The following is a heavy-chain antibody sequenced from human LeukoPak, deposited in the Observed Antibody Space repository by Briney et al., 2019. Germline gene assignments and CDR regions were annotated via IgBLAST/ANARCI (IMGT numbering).Heavy chain of an antibody. J-gene: IGHJ4*02. CDR1: GFTFSSYE. Sequence: PTGGSLRLSCAASGFTFSSYEMNWVRQAPGKGLEWLSFISNSGATIYYADSVKGRFTISRDNAKNSVYLQMSSLRAEDTAVYYCARDRAEGYDHSGPPNSWGQGTLVIVSS. CDR2: ISNSGATI. D-gene: IGHD3-22*01. CDR3: ARDRAEGYDHSGPPNS. V-gene: IGHV3-48*03.